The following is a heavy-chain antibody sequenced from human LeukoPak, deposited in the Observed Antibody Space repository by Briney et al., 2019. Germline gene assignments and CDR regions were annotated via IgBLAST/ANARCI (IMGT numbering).Heavy chain of an antibody. D-gene: IGHD2-15*01. CDR3: AREEGFCSGGSCYELSSGFDP. CDR2: ISAYNGNT. Sequence: ASVKVSCKASGYTFTSYGISWVRQAPGQGLEWMGWISAYNGNTNYAQKLQGRVTLTTDTSTSTAYMELRSLRSDDTAVYYCAREEGFCSGGSCYELSSGFDPWGQGTLVTVSS. CDR1: GYTFTSYG. J-gene: IGHJ5*02. V-gene: IGHV1-18*01.